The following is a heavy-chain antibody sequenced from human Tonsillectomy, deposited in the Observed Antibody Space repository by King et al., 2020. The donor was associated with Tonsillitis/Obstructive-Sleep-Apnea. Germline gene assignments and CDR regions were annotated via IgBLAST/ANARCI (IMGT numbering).Heavy chain of an antibody. J-gene: IGHJ4*02. V-gene: IGHV3-53*01. Sequence: QLVQSGGGLIQPGGSLRLSCAASGFTVSSNYMSWVRQAPGKGLEWVSLIYSGGTTYYTDSVKGRFTIPRDNSKNTLYLQMNSLRAEDTAVYYCARDRCSSISCYGALDYWGQGTVVTVSS. CDR3: ARDRCSSISCYGALDY. CDR2: IYSGGTT. CDR1: GFTVSSNY. D-gene: IGHD2-2*01.